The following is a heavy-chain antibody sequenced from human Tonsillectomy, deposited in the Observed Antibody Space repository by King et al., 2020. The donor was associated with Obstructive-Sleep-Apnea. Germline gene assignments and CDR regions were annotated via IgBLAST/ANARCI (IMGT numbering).Heavy chain of an antibody. CDR2: MKPNSGNT. Sequence: QLVQSGAEVKKPGASLKVSCKASGYTFTSYDINWLRQATGQGLEWMGWMKPNSGNTAYAQSFQGRVTMTRNTSISTAYMELSSLRSEDTAVYYCARGSRTFDIWGQGTMVTVSS. CDR3: ARGSRTFDI. J-gene: IGHJ3*02. D-gene: IGHD1-14*01. V-gene: IGHV1-8*01. CDR1: GYTFTSYD.